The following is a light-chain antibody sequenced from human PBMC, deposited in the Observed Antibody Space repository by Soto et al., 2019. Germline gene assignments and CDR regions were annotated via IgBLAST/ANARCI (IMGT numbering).Light chain of an antibody. CDR2: DAS. J-gene: IGKJ5*01. Sequence: EIVLTQSPATLSLSPVERATLSCRASQSVSNFLAWYQQKPGQAPRLLIYDASNRATGIPARFSGSGSGTDFTLTIRSLEPEDFAIYYCQQRANWPLTTFGHGTRLEI. CDR1: QSVSNF. CDR3: QQRANWPLTT. V-gene: IGKV3-11*01.